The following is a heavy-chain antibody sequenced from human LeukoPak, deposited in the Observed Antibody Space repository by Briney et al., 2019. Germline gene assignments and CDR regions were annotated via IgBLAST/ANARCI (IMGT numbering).Heavy chain of an antibody. Sequence: SETLSLTCTVSGGSISSSSYYWSWIRQPPGKGLEWIGYIYYSGSTNYNPSLKSRVTISVDTSKNQFSLKLSSVTAADTAVYYCARDRGSITVASPGWFDPWGQGTLVTVSS. D-gene: IGHD6-19*01. J-gene: IGHJ5*02. CDR2: IYYSGST. CDR3: ARDRGSITVASPGWFDP. CDR1: GGSISSSSYY. V-gene: IGHV4-61*01.